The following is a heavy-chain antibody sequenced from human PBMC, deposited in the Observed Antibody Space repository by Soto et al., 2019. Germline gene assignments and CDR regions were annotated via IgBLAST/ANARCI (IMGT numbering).Heavy chain of an antibody. D-gene: IGHD3-22*01. CDR2: IYYSGST. CDR1: GGSISSGGYC. CDR3: AIYDSSGSRGFQH. V-gene: IGHV4-31*03. Sequence: PSETLSLTCTVSGGSISSGGYCWSWIRQHPGKGLEWIGYIYYSGSTYYNPSLKSRVTISVDTSKNQFSLKLSSVTAADTAVYYCAIYDSSGSRGFQHWGQGTLVTVSS. J-gene: IGHJ1*01.